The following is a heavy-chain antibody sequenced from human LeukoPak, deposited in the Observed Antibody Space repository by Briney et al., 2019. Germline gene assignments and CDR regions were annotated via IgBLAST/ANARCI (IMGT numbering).Heavy chain of an antibody. J-gene: IGHJ4*02. Sequence: GGSLRLSCAASGFTFSSYDIHWVSQAPGKGLEWVAFIRYDGSNKYYADSVKGRFTISRDNSKNTLYLQMNSLRAEDTAVYYCAKDTTSAYGFDYWGQGTLVTVSS. CDR3: AKDTTSAYGFDY. CDR1: GFTFSSYD. D-gene: IGHD1-1*01. V-gene: IGHV3-30*02. CDR2: IRYDGSNK.